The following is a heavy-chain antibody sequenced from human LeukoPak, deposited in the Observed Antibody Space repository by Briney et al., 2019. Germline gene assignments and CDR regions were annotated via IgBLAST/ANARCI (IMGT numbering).Heavy chain of an antibody. CDR3: ARMGAYYYYYMDV. J-gene: IGHJ6*03. Sequence: SETLSLTCTVSGGSISSYYWSWIRQPPGKGLEWIGYIYYSGSTNYNPSLKSRVTISVDTSKNQFSLKLSSVTAADTAVYYCARMGAYYYYYMDVWGKGTTVTVSS. V-gene: IGHV4-59*01. CDR2: IYYSGST. CDR1: GGSISSYY. D-gene: IGHD1-26*01.